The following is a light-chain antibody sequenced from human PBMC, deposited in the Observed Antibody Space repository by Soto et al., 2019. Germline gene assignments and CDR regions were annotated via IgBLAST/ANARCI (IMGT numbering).Light chain of an antibody. Sequence: QLVLTQSPSASASLGASVKLTCTLSSGHSSYAIAWHQQQPEKGPRYLMKLNSDGSHNKGDGIPDRFSGSSPGAERFLTIPSPQAEGGGDYFWQTRGTGTWGVGGGTKLPLL. CDR3: QTRGTGTWG. CDR2: LNSDGSH. V-gene: IGLV4-69*01. J-gene: IGLJ3*02. CDR1: SGHSSYA.